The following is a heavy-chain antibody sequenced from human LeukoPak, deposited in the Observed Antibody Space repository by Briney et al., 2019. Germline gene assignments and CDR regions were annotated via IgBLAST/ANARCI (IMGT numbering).Heavy chain of an antibody. CDR3: AREEVRGDSFFWYYGMDV. V-gene: IGHV1-69*04. Sequence: SVKVSCKASGGTFSSYAISWVRQAPGQGLEWMGRIIPILGIANYAQKFQGRVTITADKSTSTAYMELSSLRAEDTAVYYCAREEVRGDSFFWYYGMDVWGQGTTVTVSS. J-gene: IGHJ6*02. CDR1: GGTFSSYA. CDR2: IIPILGIA. D-gene: IGHD3-10*01.